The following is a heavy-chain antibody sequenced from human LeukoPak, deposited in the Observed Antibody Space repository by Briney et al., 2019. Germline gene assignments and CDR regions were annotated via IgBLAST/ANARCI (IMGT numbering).Heavy chain of an antibody. CDR1: GGSISNKY. J-gene: IGHJ4*02. Sequence: SETLSLTCTVSGGSISNKYWSWIRQPPGKGLEWIGYIYYSGNTNYNPSLKSRVTISIDTSKNQFSLKLTSMTAADTAIYYCVRGREEANFDYWGQGSLVTVSS. CDR2: IYYSGNT. CDR3: VRGREEANFDY. V-gene: IGHV4-59*01.